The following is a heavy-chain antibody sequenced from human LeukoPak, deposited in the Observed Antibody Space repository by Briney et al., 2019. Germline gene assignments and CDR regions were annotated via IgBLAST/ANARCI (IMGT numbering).Heavy chain of an antibody. J-gene: IGHJ4*02. Sequence: SETLSLTCTVSGGSISSYYWSWIRQPPGKGLEWIGYIYYSGSTNYNPSLKSRVTISVDTSKNQSSLKLSSVTAADTAVYYCASAVAGTFFDYWGQGTLVTVSS. D-gene: IGHD6-19*01. CDR3: ASAVAGTFFDY. CDR2: IYYSGST. V-gene: IGHV4-59*01. CDR1: GGSISSYY.